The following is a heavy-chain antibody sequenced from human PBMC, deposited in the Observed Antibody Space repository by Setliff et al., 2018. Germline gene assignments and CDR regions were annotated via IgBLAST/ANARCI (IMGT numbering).Heavy chain of an antibody. V-gene: IGHV3-15*01. D-gene: IGHD3-22*01. CDR1: GFTFSKAW. CDR2: IKSKTDGGTI. CDR3: TTDSMFYFDSSGYHVLDY. Sequence: GGSLRLSCAASGFTFSKAWMSWVRQAPGKGLEWVGRIKSKTDGGTIDYAAPVKGRLTISRDDSKNTLYLQVSSLRSEDTAVYYCTTDSMFYFDSSGYHVLDYWGQGTLVTVSS. J-gene: IGHJ4*02.